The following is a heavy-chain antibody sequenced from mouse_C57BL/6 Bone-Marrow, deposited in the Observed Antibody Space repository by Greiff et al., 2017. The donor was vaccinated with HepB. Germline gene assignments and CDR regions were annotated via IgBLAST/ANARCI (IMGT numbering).Heavy chain of an antibody. D-gene: IGHD2-4*01. V-gene: IGHV1-4*01. CDR2: INPSSGYT. Sequence: QVQLQQPGAELARPGASVKMSCKASGYTFTSYTMHWVKQRPGQGLEWIGYINPSSGYTKYNQKFKDKATLTADKSSSTAYMQLSSLTSEDSAVYYCARLGDYVAWFAYWGQGTLVTVSA. CDR3: ARLGDYVAWFAY. J-gene: IGHJ3*01. CDR1: GYTFTSYT.